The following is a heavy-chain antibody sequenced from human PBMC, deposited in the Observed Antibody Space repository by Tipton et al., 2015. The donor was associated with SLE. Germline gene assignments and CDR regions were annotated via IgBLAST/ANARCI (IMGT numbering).Heavy chain of an antibody. CDR3: ARADPFWSGSAFDY. CDR1: GGYIRSYY. Sequence: LRLSCTVSGGYIRSYYWSWIRQPPGKGLEWIGYIYYSGSTNYNPSLKSRVTISVDTSRNQFSLKLSSVTAADTAVYYCARADPFWSGSAFDYWGQGTLVTVSS. J-gene: IGHJ4*02. D-gene: IGHD3-3*01. V-gene: IGHV4-59*01. CDR2: IYYSGST.